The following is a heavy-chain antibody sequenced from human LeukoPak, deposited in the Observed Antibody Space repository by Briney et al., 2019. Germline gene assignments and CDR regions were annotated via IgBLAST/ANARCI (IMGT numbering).Heavy chain of an antibody. CDR2: IHYSGST. V-gene: IGHV4-30-4*08. D-gene: IGHD5-18*01. Sequence: SETLSLTCTVSGGSISSGDYYWSWIRQPPGKGLEWIGYIHYSGSTYYNPSLKSRVTISVDTSKNQFSLKLSSVTAADTAVYYCARVEGSGYSYGNFDIWGQGTMVTVSS. CDR1: GGSISSGDYY. J-gene: IGHJ3*02. CDR3: ARVEGSGYSYGNFDI.